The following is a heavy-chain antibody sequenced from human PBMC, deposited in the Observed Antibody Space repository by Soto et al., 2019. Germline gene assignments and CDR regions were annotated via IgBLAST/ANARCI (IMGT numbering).Heavy chain of an antibody. CDR3: ARRYGSAFDI. CDR2: IFYSGST. V-gene: IGHV4-59*01. CDR1: GGSLSSYY. D-gene: IGHD4-17*01. Sequence: QVQLQESGPGLVKPSETLSLTCTVSGGSLSSYYWSWIRQPPGKGLEWIGYIFYSGSTNYNPSLKSRVTISVDTSKNQFSLNLRSVTAADTAVYYCARRYGSAFDIWGQGTMVTVSS. J-gene: IGHJ3*02.